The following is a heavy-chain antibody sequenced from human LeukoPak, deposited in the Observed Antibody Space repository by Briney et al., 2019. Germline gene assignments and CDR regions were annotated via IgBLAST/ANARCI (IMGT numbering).Heavy chain of an antibody. CDR3: ARDGAGIESWVELDP. D-gene: IGHD5-24*01. V-gene: IGHV3-66*02. Sequence: GGSLRLSCAASGFSVSNHYMAWVRQAPGRRLEWVSFIWADGTTFYTDSVRGRFTVSRDQFKNTLYLQMSSLRPDDTALYYCARDGAGIESWVELDPWGQGTQVTVTA. CDR1: GFSVSNHY. CDR2: IWADGTT. J-gene: IGHJ5*02.